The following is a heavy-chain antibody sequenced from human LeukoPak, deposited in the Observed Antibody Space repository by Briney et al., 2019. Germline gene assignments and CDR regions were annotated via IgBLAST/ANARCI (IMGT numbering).Heavy chain of an antibody. V-gene: IGHV3-30*18. CDR2: ISYDVGKK. Sequence: PGGSLRLSCAASGFTFSNFGMHWVRQAPGKGLEWVAVISYDVGKKYYADSVKGRFTISRDNSKNTLYLQMNSLRAEDTAVYYCAKDDYYDTSSYRDWGQGTLVTVSS. D-gene: IGHD3-22*01. CDR3: AKDDYYDTSSYRD. CDR1: GFTFSNFG. J-gene: IGHJ4*02.